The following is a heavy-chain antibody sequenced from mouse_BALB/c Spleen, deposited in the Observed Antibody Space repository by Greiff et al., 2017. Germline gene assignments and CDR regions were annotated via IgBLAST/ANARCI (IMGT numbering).Heavy chain of an antibody. CDR3: ARGYYYGSSYGFAY. Sequence: ESGPGLVKPSQSLSLTCSVTGYSITSGYYWNWIRQFPGNKLEWMGYISYDGSNNYNPSLKNRISITRDTSKNQFFLKLNSVTTEDTATYYCARGYYYGSSYGFAYWGQGTLVTVSA. CDR1: GYSITSGYY. CDR2: ISYDGSN. V-gene: IGHV3-6*02. J-gene: IGHJ3*01. D-gene: IGHD1-1*01.